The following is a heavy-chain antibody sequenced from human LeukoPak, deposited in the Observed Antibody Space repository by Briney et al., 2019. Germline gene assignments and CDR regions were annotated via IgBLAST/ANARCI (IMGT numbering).Heavy chain of an antibody. J-gene: IGHJ4*02. CDR2: IYYSGNT. CDR1: GGSISSYY. D-gene: IGHD1-26*01. Sequence: SETLSLTCTVSGGSISSYYWSWIRQPPGKGLEWIGYIYYSGNTNYNPSLKSRVTISVDTSKNQFSLKLTSVTAADTAMYYCARAAGAAFDYWGQGTLVTVSS. V-gene: IGHV4-59*08. CDR3: ARAAGAAFDY.